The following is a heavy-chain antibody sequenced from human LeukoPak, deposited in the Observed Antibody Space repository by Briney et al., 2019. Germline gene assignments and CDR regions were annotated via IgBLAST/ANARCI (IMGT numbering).Heavy chain of an antibody. V-gene: IGHV1-69*13. Sequence: GASVKVSCKASGYTFTDYAINWVRQAPGQGLEWMGGIIPIFGTANYAQKFQGRVAITADESTSTAYMELSSLRSEDTAVYYCARGSYSGYDYVLCYWGQGTLVTVSS. CDR3: ARGSYSGYDYVLCY. CDR2: IIPIFGTA. D-gene: IGHD5-12*01. J-gene: IGHJ4*02. CDR1: GYTFTDYA.